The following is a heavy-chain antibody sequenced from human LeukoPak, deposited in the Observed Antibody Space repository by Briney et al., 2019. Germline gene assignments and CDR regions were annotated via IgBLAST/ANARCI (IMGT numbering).Heavy chain of an antibody. V-gene: IGHV1-69*13. J-gene: IGHJ6*03. D-gene: IGHD3-9*01. CDR3: AREGRYYDILTGHARVDYYMDV. CDR1: GYTFTSYG. CDR2: IIPIFGTA. Sequence: GASVKVSCKASGYTFTSYGISWVRQAPGQGLEWMGGIIPIFGTANYAQKFQGRVTITADESTSTAYMELSSLRSEDTAVYYCAREGRYYDILTGHARVDYYMDVWGKGTTVTISS.